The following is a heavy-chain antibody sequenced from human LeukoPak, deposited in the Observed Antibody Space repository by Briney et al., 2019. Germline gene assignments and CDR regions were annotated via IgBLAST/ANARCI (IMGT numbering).Heavy chain of an antibody. J-gene: IGHJ4*02. CDR1: AFTFSNHA. V-gene: IGHV3-23*01. Sequence: GGSLRLSCAASAFTFSNHAMSWVRQTPGKGLEWVSGISAGGGTVLYADSVKGRFTISRDNSKNTLYLHMNNLRVEDTAVYFCAYYDSSGYYYGRLRYWGQGTPVTVSS. D-gene: IGHD3-22*01. CDR2: ISAGGGTV. CDR3: AYYDSSGYYYGRLRY.